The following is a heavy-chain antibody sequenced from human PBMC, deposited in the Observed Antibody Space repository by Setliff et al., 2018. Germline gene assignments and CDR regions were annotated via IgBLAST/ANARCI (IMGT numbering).Heavy chain of an antibody. V-gene: IGHV4-39*07. CDR3: ARVDFTMIQGVLGL. CDR2: VYYSGYT. J-gene: IGHJ1*01. CDR1: GGSVSSTSHY. Sequence: PSETLSLTCNVSGGSVSSTSHYWGGIRQPPGKGMEWIGSVYYSGYTYYNPSLQSRVTISVDMSKNQFSMKLTSVTAADTAVYYCARVDFTMIQGVLGLWGQGTLVTVSS. D-gene: IGHD3-10*01.